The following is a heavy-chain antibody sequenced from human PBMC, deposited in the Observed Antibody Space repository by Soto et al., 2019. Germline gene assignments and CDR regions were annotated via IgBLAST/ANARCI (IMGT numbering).Heavy chain of an antibody. CDR2: IYDSGTT. Sequence: QVQLRESGPGLVRPSETLSLTCTVCGGSITGYYWSWIRQPPGKGLEWIGYIYDSGTTTYNAALKSLVTISADTSKNQFSLTLRSVTAADTAVYYWARRNYSEERYFVDFWGQRLLVTASS. V-gene: IGHV4-59*08. CDR1: GGSITGYY. J-gene: IGHJ4*02. D-gene: IGHD4-4*01. CDR3: ARRNYSEERYFVDF.